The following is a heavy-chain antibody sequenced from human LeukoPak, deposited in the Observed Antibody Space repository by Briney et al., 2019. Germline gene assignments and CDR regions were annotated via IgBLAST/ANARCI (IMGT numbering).Heavy chain of an antibody. J-gene: IGHJ4*01. CDR1: GGSFSGYY. Sequence: TSETLSLTCAVYGGSFSGYYWSWIRQPPGKGLEWIGEINHSGSTNYNPSLKSRVTISVDTSKNQFSLKLSSVTAADTAVYYCARDSSSRHRAPFDYWGQGTLVTVSS. CDR3: ARDSSSRHRAPFDY. CDR2: INHSGST. V-gene: IGHV4-34*01. D-gene: IGHD6-13*01.